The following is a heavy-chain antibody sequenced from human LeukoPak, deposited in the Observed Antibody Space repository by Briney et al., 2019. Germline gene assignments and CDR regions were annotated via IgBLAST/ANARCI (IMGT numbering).Heavy chain of an antibody. CDR3: ARVVLDSSGYRGVDV. Sequence: ASVRVSCKASGYTFTGYYMHWVRQAPGQGLEWMGRINPNSGGTNYAQKFQGRVTMTRDTSISTAYMELSRLRSDDTAVYYCARVVLDSSGYRGVDVWGKGTTVTVSS. V-gene: IGHV1-2*06. CDR1: GYTFTGYY. D-gene: IGHD3-22*01. J-gene: IGHJ6*04. CDR2: INPNSGGT.